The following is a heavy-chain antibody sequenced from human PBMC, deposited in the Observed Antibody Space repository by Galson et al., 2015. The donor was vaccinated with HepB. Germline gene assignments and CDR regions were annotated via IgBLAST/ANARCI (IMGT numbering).Heavy chain of an antibody. CDR2: ISSSSDYI. D-gene: IGHD6-19*01. CDR1: GFTFSSSW. Sequence: SLRLSCAASGFTFSSSWMIWVRQAPGKGLEWVSYISSSSDYIHYADSVKGRFTISRDNAKNTLYLQMNSLRAEDTAVYYCARDWGIAVAGTWWFDPWGQGTLVTVSS. CDR3: ARDWGIAVAGTWWFDP. V-gene: IGHV3-21*05. J-gene: IGHJ5*02.